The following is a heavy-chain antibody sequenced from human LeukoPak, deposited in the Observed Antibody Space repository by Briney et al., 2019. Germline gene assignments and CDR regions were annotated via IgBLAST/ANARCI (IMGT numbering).Heavy chain of an antibody. CDR1: GFTFSRYW. CDR3: ARATTFPELADY. Sequence: PGGSLRLSCAASGFTFSRYWMHWVRQAPGKGLMWVSRINTDGSSTTYVDSVKGRFTISRDNAKNTLYLQMNSLRAEDTAVYYCARATTFPELADYWGQGTLVSVSS. D-gene: IGHD1-1*01. V-gene: IGHV3-74*01. J-gene: IGHJ4*02. CDR2: INTDGSST.